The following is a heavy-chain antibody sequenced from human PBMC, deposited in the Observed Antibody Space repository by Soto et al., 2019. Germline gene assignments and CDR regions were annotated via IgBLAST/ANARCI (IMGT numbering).Heavy chain of an antibody. CDR1: GYTLTELS. Sequence: ASVKVSCKVSGYTLTELSMHWVRQAPGKGLEWMGGFDPEDGETIYAQKFQGRVTMTEDTSTDTAYMELSSLRSEDTAVYYCATDLGYSSSWYFDYWGQGTLVTVSS. D-gene: IGHD6-13*01. J-gene: IGHJ4*02. CDR2: FDPEDGET. V-gene: IGHV1-24*01. CDR3: ATDLGYSSSWYFDY.